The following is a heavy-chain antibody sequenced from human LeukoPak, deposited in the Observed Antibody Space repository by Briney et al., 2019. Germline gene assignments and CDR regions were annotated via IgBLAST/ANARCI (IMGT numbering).Heavy chain of an antibody. CDR3: ARDQTYSSSRAEYFQH. J-gene: IGHJ1*01. CDR2: IKQDGSEK. CDR1: GFTFSSYW. Sequence: SGGSLRLSCAASGFTFSSYWMSWVRQAPGKGLEWVANIKQDGSEKYYVDSVKGRFTISRDNAKNSLYLQMNSLRAEDTAVYYCARDQTYSSSRAEYFQHWGQGTLVTVSS. D-gene: IGHD6-13*01. V-gene: IGHV3-7*01.